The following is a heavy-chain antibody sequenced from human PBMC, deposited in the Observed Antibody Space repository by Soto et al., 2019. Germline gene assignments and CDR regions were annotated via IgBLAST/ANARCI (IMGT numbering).Heavy chain of an antibody. CDR1: GFSLSSSGVG. Sequence: QITLKESGPTLVKPTQTLTLTCTFSGFSLSSSGVGVGWIRQPPGKALEWLALIYWDDDKRYSPSLKTRLTITKETPKRRVVLKSPNWAPLDTARFNCAHGVGEDGSAPGGKGTRV. J-gene: IGHJ5*02. CDR2: IYWDDDK. V-gene: IGHV2-5*02. D-gene: IGHD3-16*01. CDR3: AHGVGEDGSAP.